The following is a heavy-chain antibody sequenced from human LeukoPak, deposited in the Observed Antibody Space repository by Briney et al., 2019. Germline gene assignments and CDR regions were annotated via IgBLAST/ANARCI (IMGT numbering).Heavy chain of an antibody. V-gene: IGHV4-34*01. Sequence: SETLSLTCAVYGGSFSGYYWSWIRQPPGKGLEWIGEINHSGSTNYNPSLKRRVTISVDTSKNQFSLKLSSVTAADTAVYYCARGTMTTVTYYFDYWGQGTLVTVSS. J-gene: IGHJ4*02. D-gene: IGHD4-17*01. CDR2: INHSGST. CDR3: ARGTMTTVTYYFDY. CDR1: GGSFSGYY.